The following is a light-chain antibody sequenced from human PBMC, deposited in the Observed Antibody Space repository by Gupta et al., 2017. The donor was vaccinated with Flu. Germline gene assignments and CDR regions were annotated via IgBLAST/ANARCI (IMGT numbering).Light chain of an antibody. V-gene: IGKV3-20*01. Sequence: GTLSLSPGERATLSCRASQSVSSSYLAWYQQKPGQAPRLLIYGASSRATGIPDRFSGSGSGTDFTLTISRLEPEDFAVYYCQQYGGSRGTFGGGTKVEIK. J-gene: IGKJ4*01. CDR1: QSVSSSY. CDR2: GAS. CDR3: QQYGGSRGT.